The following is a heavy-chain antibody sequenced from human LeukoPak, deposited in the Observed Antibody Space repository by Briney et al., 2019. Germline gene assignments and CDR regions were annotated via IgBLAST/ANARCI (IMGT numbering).Heavy chain of an antibody. Sequence: PGGSLRLSCAASGFTVSSNYMSWVRQAPGKGLEWVSVIYSGGSTYYADSVRGRFIISRDNSKNTLYLLMNSLRADDTAVYYCAKDGGNAPDYYYYYMDVWGKGTTVTVSS. J-gene: IGHJ6*03. V-gene: IGHV3-53*05. D-gene: IGHD4-23*01. CDR1: GFTVSSNY. CDR2: IYSGGST. CDR3: AKDGGNAPDYYYYYMDV.